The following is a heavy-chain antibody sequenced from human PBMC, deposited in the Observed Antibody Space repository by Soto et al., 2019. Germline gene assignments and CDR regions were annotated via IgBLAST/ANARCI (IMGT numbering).Heavy chain of an antibody. CDR2: IVVGSGNT. Sequence: SVKVSCKASGFTFTSSAMQWVRQARGQRLEWIGWIVVGSGNTNYAQKFQERVTITRDMSTSTAYMELSSLRSEDTAFYYCATSYGSGYRAFDYWGQGALVTVSS. V-gene: IGHV1-58*02. D-gene: IGHD3-10*01. CDR3: ATSYGSGYRAFDY. CDR1: GFTFTSSA. J-gene: IGHJ4*02.